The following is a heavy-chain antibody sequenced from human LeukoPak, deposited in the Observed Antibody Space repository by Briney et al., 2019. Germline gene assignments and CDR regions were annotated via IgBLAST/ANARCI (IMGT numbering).Heavy chain of an antibody. CDR1: GGSISSYY. CDR2: IYYSGST. D-gene: IGHD2-21*01. J-gene: IGHJ6*02. V-gene: IGHV4-59*01. CDR3: ARDRSLIGGDYYYGMDV. Sequence: PSETLSLTCTVSGGSISSYYWSWIRQPPGKGLEWIGYIYYSGSTNYNPSLKSRVTISVDTSKNQFSLKLSSVTAADTAVYYCARDRSLIGGDYYYGMDVWGQGTTVTVSS.